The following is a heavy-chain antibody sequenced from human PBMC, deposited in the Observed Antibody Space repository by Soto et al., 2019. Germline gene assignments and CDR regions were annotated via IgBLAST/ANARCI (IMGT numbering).Heavy chain of an antibody. V-gene: IGHV3-30-3*01. Sequence: QVQLVESGGGVVQPGRSLRLSCAASGFTFSSYAMHWVRQAPGKGLEWVAVISYDGSNKYYADSVKCRFTISRDHSKNTMYLPMNGLRAEDTAVYYCARDPVLAFVAAYYFDYWGQGTLVTVSS. CDR1: GFTFSSYA. CDR2: ISYDGSNK. J-gene: IGHJ4*02. D-gene: IGHD6-19*01. CDR3: ARDPVLAFVAAYYFDY.